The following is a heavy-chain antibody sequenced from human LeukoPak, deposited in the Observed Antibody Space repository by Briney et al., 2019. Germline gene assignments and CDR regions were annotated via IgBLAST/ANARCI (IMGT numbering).Heavy chain of an antibody. CDR1: VSILTISG. Sequence: PGGSLRLSCTASVSILTISGFDWVRQAPGKGLEWVAFLRYDGRSKYYLDAVKGRFTISRDNSKNTVYLQMDSLRPEDTAVYYCAIGVNYAFDDWGQGTLVTVSS. CDR3: AIGVNYAFDD. CDR2: LRYDGRSK. J-gene: IGHJ4*02. V-gene: IGHV3-30*02. D-gene: IGHD1-7*01.